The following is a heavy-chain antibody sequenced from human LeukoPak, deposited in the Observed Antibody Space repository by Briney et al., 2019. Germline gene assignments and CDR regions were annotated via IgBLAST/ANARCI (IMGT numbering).Heavy chain of an antibody. CDR2: ITNDGSST. V-gene: IGHV3-74*01. J-gene: IGHJ4*02. CDR1: GLTFSSHW. D-gene: IGHD6-6*01. CDR3: AKRKYSSSSEDYFDY. Sequence: GGSLRLSCAASGLTFSSHWMHWVRQAPGKGLVWVSRITNDGSSTTYADSVKGRFTISRDNSKNTLYLQMNSLRAEDTAVYYCAKRKYSSSSEDYFDYWGQGTLVTVSS.